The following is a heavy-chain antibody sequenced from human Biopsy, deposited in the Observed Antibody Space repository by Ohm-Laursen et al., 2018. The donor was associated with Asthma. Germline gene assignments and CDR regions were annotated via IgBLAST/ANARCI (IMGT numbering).Heavy chain of an antibody. Sequence: ASVKVSCKTSGYTFNSAGITWVRQAPGQGLEWMGWISVYNGNTKVAQKLQDRVTMITDTSTRTAYMELRSLRSDGTAVYFCARAVDYSHYYGIDVWGQGTTVTVS. V-gene: IGHV1-18*01. CDR3: ARAVDYSHYYGIDV. J-gene: IGHJ6*02. CDR1: GYTFNSAG. CDR2: ISVYNGNT. D-gene: IGHD3-10*01.